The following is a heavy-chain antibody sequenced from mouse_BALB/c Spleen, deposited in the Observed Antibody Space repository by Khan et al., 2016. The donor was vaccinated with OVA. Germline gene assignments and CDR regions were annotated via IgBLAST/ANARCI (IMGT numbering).Heavy chain of an antibody. CDR1: GFTFSDYY. Sequence: EVELVESGGGLVEPGGSLRLSCATSGFTFSDYYMSWVRQPPGKALEWLGFIRKKASGYTTESSASVKGRFTISRDNTQSILYHQMHRLRTEDSATYYCARVDYGYGFAYWGQGTLVTVSA. D-gene: IGHD1-2*01. V-gene: IGHV7-3*02. CDR2: IRKKASGYTT. CDR3: ARVDYGYGFAY. J-gene: IGHJ3*01.